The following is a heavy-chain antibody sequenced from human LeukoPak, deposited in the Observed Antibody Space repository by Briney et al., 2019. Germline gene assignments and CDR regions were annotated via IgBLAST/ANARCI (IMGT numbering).Heavy chain of an antibody. V-gene: IGHV3-21*01. CDR1: GFTFSSYS. CDR3: ARGRCSGGSCYLNDAFDI. D-gene: IGHD2-15*01. CDR2: ISSSSSYI. J-gene: IGHJ3*02. Sequence: GGSLRLSCAASGFTFSSYSMNWVRQAPGKGLEWVSSISSSSSYIYYADSVKGRFTISRDNAKSSLYLQMNSLRAEDTAVYYCARGRCSGGSCYLNDAFDIWGQGTMVTVSS.